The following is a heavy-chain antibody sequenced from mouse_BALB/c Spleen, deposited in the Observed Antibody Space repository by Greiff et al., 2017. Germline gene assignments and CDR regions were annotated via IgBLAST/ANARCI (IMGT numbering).Heavy chain of an antibody. V-gene: IGHV1S135*01. CDR2: IDPYNGGT. D-gene: IGHD2-1*01. CDR1: GYAFTSYN. J-gene: IGHJ3*01. Sequence: EVQGVESGPELVKPGASVKVSCKASGYAFTSYNMYWVKQSHGKSLEWIGYIDPYNGGTSYNQKFKGKATLTVDKSSSTAYMHLNSLTSEDSAVYYCARLGYGNLRGWFAYWGQGTLVTVSA. CDR3: ARLGYGNLRGWFAY.